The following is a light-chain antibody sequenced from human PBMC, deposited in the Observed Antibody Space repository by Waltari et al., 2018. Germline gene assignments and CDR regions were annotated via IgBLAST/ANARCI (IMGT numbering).Light chain of an antibody. J-gene: IGKJ2*01. Sequence: DIQMTQSPSSLSASVGDRVTITCRASQSIGIYLNWYQQKPGKAPNLLIYGASTLQSGVPSRFTGSGSGTDFTLTISSLQPEDFATFYCQQSYGTPYTFGQGTQLEIK. V-gene: IGKV1-39*01. CDR3: QQSYGTPYT. CDR2: GAS. CDR1: QSIGIY.